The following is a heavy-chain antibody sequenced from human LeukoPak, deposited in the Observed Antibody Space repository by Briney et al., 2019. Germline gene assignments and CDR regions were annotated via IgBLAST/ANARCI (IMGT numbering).Heavy chain of an antibody. J-gene: IGHJ4*02. V-gene: IGHV7-4-1*02. Sequence: ASVKVSCKASGYTFTSYAMNWVRQGPGQGLEWMGWINTNTENPTYAQGFTGRFVFSLDTSVSTAYLQISSLKAEDTAVYYCARSGPLYYYGSAPYDYWGQGTLVTVSS. CDR3: ARSGPLYYYGSAPYDY. CDR2: INTNTENP. CDR1: GYTFTSYA. D-gene: IGHD3-10*01.